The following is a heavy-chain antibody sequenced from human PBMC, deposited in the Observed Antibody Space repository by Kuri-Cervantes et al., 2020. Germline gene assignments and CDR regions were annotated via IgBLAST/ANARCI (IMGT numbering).Heavy chain of an antibody. D-gene: IGHD3-16*01. CDR3: AREEGWGAPPDDY. CDR2: ISYDGSNK. J-gene: IGHJ4*02. CDR1: GFTFSSYA. V-gene: IGHV3-30-3*01. Sequence: GESLKISCAASGFTFSSYAMHWVRQAPGKGLEWVAVISYDGSNKYYADSVKGRFTISRDNSKNTLYLQMNSLRDEDTAVYYCAREEGWGAPPDDYWGQGTLVTVSS.